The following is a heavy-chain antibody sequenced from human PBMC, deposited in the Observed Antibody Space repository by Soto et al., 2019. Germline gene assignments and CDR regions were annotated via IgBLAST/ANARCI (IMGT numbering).Heavy chain of an antibody. CDR2: IYHSGST. D-gene: IGHD2-21*01. Sequence: QVQLQESGPGLVKPSQTLSLTCTVSGDSISRGGYYWNWIRQHPRKGLEWIGYIYHSGSTNYNTSLKRRVTRAVDTSKSQLALELSNVTAADTAVYYCARDGAGAYGLGWFDPWGQRILVTVSS. J-gene: IGHJ5*02. CDR1: GDSISRGGYY. CDR3: ARDGAGAYGLGWFDP. V-gene: IGHV4-31*03.